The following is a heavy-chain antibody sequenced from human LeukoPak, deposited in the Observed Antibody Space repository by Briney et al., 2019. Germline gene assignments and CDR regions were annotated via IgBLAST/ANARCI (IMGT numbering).Heavy chain of an antibody. V-gene: IGHV3-23*01. D-gene: IGHD3-22*01. J-gene: IGHJ4*02. CDR2: ISGSGGST. Sequence: GGSLRLSCAASGFTFSSYAMSWVRQAPGKGLEWVSAISGSGGSTYYADSVKGRFTISRDNSKNTLYLQMNSLRAEDTAVYYCAKFCGSRHYYDSSGYNGGIDYWGQGILVTVSS. CDR1: GFTFSSYA. CDR3: AKFCGSRHYYDSSGYNGGIDY.